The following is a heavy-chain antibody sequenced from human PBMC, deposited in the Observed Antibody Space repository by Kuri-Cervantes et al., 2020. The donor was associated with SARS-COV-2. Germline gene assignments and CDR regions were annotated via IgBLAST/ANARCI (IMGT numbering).Heavy chain of an antibody. Sequence: ASVKVSCKASGYTFTSYGISWVRQAPGQGLEWMGWISAYNGNTNYAQKLQGRVTMTTDTSTSIAYMELRSLRSDDTAVYYCARDKIPMVRSTDAFDMWGQGTMVTVSS. CDR1: GYTFTSYG. J-gene: IGHJ3*02. CDR2: ISAYNGNT. CDR3: ARDKIPMVRSTDAFDM. V-gene: IGHV1-18*01. D-gene: IGHD3-10*01.